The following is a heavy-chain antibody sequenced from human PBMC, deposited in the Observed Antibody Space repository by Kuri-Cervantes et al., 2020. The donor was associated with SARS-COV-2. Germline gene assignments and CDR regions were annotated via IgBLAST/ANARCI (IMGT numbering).Heavy chain of an antibody. J-gene: IGHJ2*01. D-gene: IGHD1-1*01. CDR3: ARIRHPYWYFDL. V-gene: IGHV4-30-2*01. CDR2: IYHSGST. CDR1: GGSISSGGYY. Sequence: LRLSCTVSGGSISSGGYYWSWIRQPPGKGLEWIGYIYHSGSTYYNPSLKSRVTISVDRSKNQFSLKLSSVTAADTAVYYCARIRHPYWYFDLWGRGTLVTVSS.